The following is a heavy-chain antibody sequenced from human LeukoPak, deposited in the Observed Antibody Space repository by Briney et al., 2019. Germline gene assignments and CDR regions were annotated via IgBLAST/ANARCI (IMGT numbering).Heavy chain of an antibody. D-gene: IGHD2-15*01. CDR2: INHSGST. CDR1: GGSFSGYY. J-gene: IGHJ4*02. CDR3: ASRGYCSGGCYYFDY. Sequence: SETLSLTCAVYGGSFSGYYWSWIRQPPGKGLEWIGEINHSGSTNYNPSLKSRVTISVDTSKNQFSLKLSSVTAADTAVYYCASRGYCSGGCYYFDYWGQGTLVTVSS. V-gene: IGHV4-34*01.